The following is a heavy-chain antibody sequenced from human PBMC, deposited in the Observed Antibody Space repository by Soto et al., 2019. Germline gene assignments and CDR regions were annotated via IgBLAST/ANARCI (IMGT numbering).Heavy chain of an antibody. CDR1: GYTXSGYY. D-gene: IGHD6-13*01. V-gene: IGHV1-2*04. CDR3: ARDASIAAARARFDP. Sequence: SXKVSCKASGYTXSGYYMHLVRQAPGQGLEWMGWIKPNSCGTNYAKKFQGWVTMTRDTSIRKAYMELSRLRSDDTAVYYCARDASIAAARARFDPWGQGTLGTVSS. CDR2: IKPNSCGT. J-gene: IGHJ5*02.